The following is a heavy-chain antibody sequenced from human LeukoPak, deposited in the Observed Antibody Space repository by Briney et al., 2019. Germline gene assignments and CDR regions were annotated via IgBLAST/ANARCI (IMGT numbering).Heavy chain of an antibody. J-gene: IGHJ4*02. CDR3: ARGRRNCSSTSCYTSYYFDY. CDR1: GFTFDDYG. V-gene: IGHV3-20*01. Sequence: GGSLRLSCAASGFTFDDYGMSWVRQIPGKGLEWVSGINWNGGGTGHADSVKGRFTISRDNAKNSLYLEMNSLRAEDTALYHCARGRRNCSSTSCYTSYYFDYWGQGTLVTVSS. CDR2: INWNGGGT. D-gene: IGHD2-2*02.